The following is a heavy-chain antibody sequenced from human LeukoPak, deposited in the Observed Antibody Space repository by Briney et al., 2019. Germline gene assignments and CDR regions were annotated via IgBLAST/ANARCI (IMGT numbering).Heavy chain of an antibody. Sequence: SETLTLTCAVYGGTFSGYYWGWIRQPPGKGLEWIGDIDHSGSANYNPSLKSRVTTSVDTSKNQFSLKLNSVTAADTAVYYCARVVYGDSSKDFDYWGQGTLVTVSS. CDR1: GGTFSGYY. J-gene: IGHJ4*02. V-gene: IGHV4-34*01. D-gene: IGHD4-17*01. CDR2: IDHSGSA. CDR3: ARVVYGDSSKDFDY.